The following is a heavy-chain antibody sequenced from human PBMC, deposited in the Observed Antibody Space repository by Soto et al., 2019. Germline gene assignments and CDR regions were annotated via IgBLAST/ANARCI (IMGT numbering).Heavy chain of an antibody. V-gene: IGHV3-30*18. CDR2: ISYDGSNK. CDR3: SKDLVSMIVVRGTFGY. D-gene: IGHD3-22*01. J-gene: IGHJ4*02. Sequence: QVQLVESGGGVVQPGRSLRLSCAASGFTFSNYGLHWVRQAPGQGLEWVAVISYDGSNKDYADSVKGRFTISRDNSKNTLYLQMNSLRAEDTAVYYCSKDLVSMIVVRGTFGYWGQGTQVTVSS. CDR1: GFTFSNYG.